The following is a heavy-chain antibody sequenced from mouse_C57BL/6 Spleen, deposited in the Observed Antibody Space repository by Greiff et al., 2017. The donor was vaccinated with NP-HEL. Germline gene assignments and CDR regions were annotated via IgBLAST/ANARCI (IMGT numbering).Heavy chain of an antibody. CDR1: GYTFTSYW. CDR3: ARSYYGNYGGVMDY. D-gene: IGHD2-10*01. Sequence: QVQLQQPGAELVKPGASVKLSCKASGYTFTSYWMHWVKQRPGQGLEWIGMIHPNSGSTNYNEKFKSKATLTVDKSSSTAYMQLSSLTSEDSAVYYCARSYYGNYGGVMDYWGQGTSVTVSS. V-gene: IGHV1-64*01. CDR2: IHPNSGST. J-gene: IGHJ4*01.